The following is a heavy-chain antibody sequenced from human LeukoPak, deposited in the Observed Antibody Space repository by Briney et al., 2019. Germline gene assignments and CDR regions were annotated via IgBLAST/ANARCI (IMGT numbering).Heavy chain of an antibody. V-gene: IGHV4-34*01. Sequence: SETLSLTCAVYGGSFSGYYWSWIRQPPGKGLEWIGEINHSGSTNYNPSLKSRVTISVDTSKNQFSLQLNSVTPEDTAVYYCAKLGDSRTWGQGTLVTVSS. J-gene: IGHJ5*02. CDR2: INHSGST. CDR3: AKLGDSRT. CDR1: GGSFSGYY. D-gene: IGHD6-13*01.